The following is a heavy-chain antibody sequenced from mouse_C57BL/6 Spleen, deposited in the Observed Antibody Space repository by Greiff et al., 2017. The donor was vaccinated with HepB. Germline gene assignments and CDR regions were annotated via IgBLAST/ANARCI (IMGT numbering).Heavy chain of an antibody. V-gene: IGHV5-4*01. D-gene: IGHD4-1*01. CDR2: ISDGGSYT. Sequence: EVQLQESGGGLVKPGGSLKLSCAASGFTFSSYAMSWVRQTPEKRLEWVATISDGGSYTYYPDNVKGRFTISRDNAKNNLYLQMSHLKSEDTAMYYCAREKLGREDYAMDYWGQGTSVTVSS. CDR3: AREKLGREDYAMDY. J-gene: IGHJ4*01. CDR1: GFTFSSYA.